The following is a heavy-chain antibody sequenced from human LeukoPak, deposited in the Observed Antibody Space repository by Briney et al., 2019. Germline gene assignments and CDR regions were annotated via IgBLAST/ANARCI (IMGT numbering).Heavy chain of an antibody. Sequence: ATVKVSCKASGYTFTSYGISWVRQAPGQGLEWMGWISAYNGNTNYAQKLQGRVTMTTDTSTSTAYMELRSLRSDDTAVYYCARDAGITMIVGDAFDIWGQGTMVTVSP. V-gene: IGHV1-18*01. CDR3: ARDAGITMIVGDAFDI. CDR1: GYTFTSYG. J-gene: IGHJ3*02. CDR2: ISAYNGNT. D-gene: IGHD3-22*01.